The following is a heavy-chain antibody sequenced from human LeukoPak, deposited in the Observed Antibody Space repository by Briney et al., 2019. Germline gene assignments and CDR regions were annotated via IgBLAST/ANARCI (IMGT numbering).Heavy chain of an antibody. V-gene: IGHV3-21*01. CDR1: GFTLSAFT. CDR2: ISPSGRST. Sequence: PGGSLRLSCAASGFTLSAFTMNWVRQAPGKGLELVSSISPSGRSTFHSDSVKGRFTVSRDNAQNSLFLQMNSLRAEDTGVYYCARDFSGESGYSGYWGQGALVTVSS. D-gene: IGHD7-27*01. J-gene: IGHJ4*02. CDR3: ARDFSGESGYSGY.